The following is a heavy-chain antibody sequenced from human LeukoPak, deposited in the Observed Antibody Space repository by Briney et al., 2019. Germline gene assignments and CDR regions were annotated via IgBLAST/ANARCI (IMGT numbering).Heavy chain of an antibody. J-gene: IGHJ4*02. CDR3: ARRAGEYSHPYDY. CDR1: GFTFSNAW. V-gene: IGHV3-53*01. CDR2: IYSGGNT. Sequence: PGGSLRLSCAASGFTFSNAWMSWVRQAPGKGLEWVSFIYSGGNTHYSDSVKGRFTISRDNSKNTLYLQMNSLRAEDPAVYYCARRAGEYSHPYDYWGQGTLVTVSS. D-gene: IGHD2/OR15-2a*01.